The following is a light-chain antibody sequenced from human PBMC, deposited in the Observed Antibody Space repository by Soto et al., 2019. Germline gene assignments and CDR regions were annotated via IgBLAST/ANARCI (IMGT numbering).Light chain of an antibody. Sequence: DIQMTQSPSSLSASVGDSVTITCRASQSISSYLNWYQQKPGKAPKLLMYVASSLHSGVPSKFSGDGSGTDFTLTISRLQPEDFATYDCQQGFSSPYTFGQGTNLEIK. CDR2: VAS. CDR1: QSISSY. J-gene: IGKJ2*01. CDR3: QQGFSSPYT. V-gene: IGKV1-39*01.